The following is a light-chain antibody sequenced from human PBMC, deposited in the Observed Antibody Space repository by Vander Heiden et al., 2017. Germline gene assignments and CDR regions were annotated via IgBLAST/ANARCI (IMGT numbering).Light chain of an antibody. CDR1: NIGSRS. Sequence: SSVLTQTPSVSVAPGKTARITCGGNNIGSRSVHGYQQKPGQAPVLVIYYDSDRASGIPERFSGSNSGNTATLTISRVEAGDEADYYCQVWDSSSDHPVFGGGTKLTVL. V-gene: IGLV3-21*04. CDR2: YDS. J-gene: IGLJ2*01. CDR3: QVWDSSSDHPV.